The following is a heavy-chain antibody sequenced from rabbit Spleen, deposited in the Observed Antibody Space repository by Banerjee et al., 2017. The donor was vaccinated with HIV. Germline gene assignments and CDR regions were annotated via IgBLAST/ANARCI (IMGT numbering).Heavy chain of an antibody. J-gene: IGHJ2*01. CDR2: IDTSNGDT. V-gene: IGHV1S40*01. CDR3: ARNYVNAFDP. Sequence: QSLEESGGDLVKPGASLTLTCTASGFSFSSNWICWVRQAPGKGLEWIACIDTSNGDTDYANWPKGRFTISKASSTTVTLQMTSLTAADTATYFCARNYVNAFDPWGPGTLV. CDR1: GFSFSSNW. D-gene: IGHD1-1*01.